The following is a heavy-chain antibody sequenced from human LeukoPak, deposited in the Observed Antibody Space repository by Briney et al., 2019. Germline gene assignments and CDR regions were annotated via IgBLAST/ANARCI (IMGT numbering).Heavy chain of an antibody. J-gene: IGHJ6*02. Sequence: GGSLRLACAASGFTFSSYAMSWVRQAPGKGLEWVSAISGSGGSTYYADSVKGRFTISRDNSKNTLYLQMNSLRAEDTAVYYCAKEKWVVGRWLQLFGSGCMDVWGQGTTVTVSS. CDR1: GFTFSSYA. CDR3: AKEKWVVGRWLQLFGSGCMDV. D-gene: IGHD5-24*01. V-gene: IGHV3-23*01. CDR2: ISGSGGST.